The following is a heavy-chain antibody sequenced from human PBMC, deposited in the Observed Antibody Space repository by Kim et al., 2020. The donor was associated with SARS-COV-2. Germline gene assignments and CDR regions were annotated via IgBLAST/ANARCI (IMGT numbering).Heavy chain of an antibody. J-gene: IGHJ4*02. V-gene: IGHV5-10-1*01. Sequence: TNYSPSFQGHVTISADKPTSTAYLQWSSLKASDTAIYYCATGDTAMILIDYWGQGTLVTVSS. CDR2: T. CDR3: ATGDTAMILIDY. D-gene: IGHD5-18*01.